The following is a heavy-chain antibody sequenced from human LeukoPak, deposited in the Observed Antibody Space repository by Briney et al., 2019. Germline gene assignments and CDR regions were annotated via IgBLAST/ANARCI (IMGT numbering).Heavy chain of an antibody. J-gene: IGHJ4*02. D-gene: IGHD5-18*01. CDR1: GGAFSSYA. Sequence: SVKVSCKASGGAFSSYAISWVRQAPGQGLEWMGRIIPIFGTANYAQKFQGRVTITTDESTSTAYMELSSLRSEDTAVYYCASPQNGYSYGYYWGQGTLVTVSS. CDR3: ASPQNGYSYGYY. V-gene: IGHV1-69*05. CDR2: IIPIFGTA.